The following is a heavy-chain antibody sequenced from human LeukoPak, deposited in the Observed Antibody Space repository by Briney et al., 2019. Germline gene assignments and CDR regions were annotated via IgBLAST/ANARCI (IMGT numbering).Heavy chain of an antibody. CDR3: ARNIVGPRQVDY. D-gene: IGHD1-26*01. CDR1: GGSISSYY. J-gene: IGHJ4*02. V-gene: IGHV4-59*01. Sequence: SETLSLTCTVSGGSISSYYWSWIRQPPGKGLEWIGYIYHSGTTNYNPFLKSRVTISVDTSKSQFSLKLSSVTAADTAIYYCARNIVGPRQVDYWGQGTLVTVSS. CDR2: IYHSGTT.